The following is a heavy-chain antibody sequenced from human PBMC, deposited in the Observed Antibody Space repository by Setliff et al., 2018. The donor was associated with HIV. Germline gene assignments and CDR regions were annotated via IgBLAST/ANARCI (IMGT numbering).Heavy chain of an antibody. J-gene: IGHJ4*02. CDR3: ARASYYYDSSGWVDY. CDR1: GFIFSSYA. V-gene: IGHV3-30*07. CDR2: MSYDGNNK. Sequence: GSLRLSCAASGFIFSSYAMHWVRQAPGKGLEWVAVMSYDGNNKYYADSVKGRFTISRDNAKNSLYLQMNSLRAEDTAVCYCARASYYYDSSGWVDYWGQGTLVTVSS. D-gene: IGHD3-22*01.